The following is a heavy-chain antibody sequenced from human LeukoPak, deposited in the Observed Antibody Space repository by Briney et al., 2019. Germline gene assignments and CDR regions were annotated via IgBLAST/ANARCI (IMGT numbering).Heavy chain of an antibody. CDR1: GGSISSYY. CDR2: IYYTGNTNYNHT. V-gene: IGHV4-59*01. CDR3: ARFAGNYDILTGYYSRAFDI. J-gene: IGHJ3*02. D-gene: IGHD3-9*01. Sequence: SETLSLTCTVSGGSISSYYWSWIRQPPGKGLEWIGYIYYTGNTNYNHTNYNPSLKSRVTISIDPSKNQFSLRLSSVTAADTAVYYCARFAGNYDILTGYYSRAFDIWGQGTMVTVSS.